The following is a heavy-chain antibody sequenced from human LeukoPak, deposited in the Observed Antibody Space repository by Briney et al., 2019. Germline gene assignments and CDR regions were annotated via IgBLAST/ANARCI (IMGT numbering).Heavy chain of an antibody. CDR3: ARSGILYFDY. V-gene: IGHV3-48*03. Sequence: PGGSLGLSCAASGFTFSSYEMNWVRQAPGKGLEWVSYISNSGSTIYYADSVKGRFTISRDNAKNSLYLQMNSLRAEDTAVYYCARSGILYFDYWGQGTWSPSPQ. CDR2: ISNSGSTI. D-gene: IGHD6-13*01. CDR1: GFTFSSYE. J-gene: IGHJ4*02.